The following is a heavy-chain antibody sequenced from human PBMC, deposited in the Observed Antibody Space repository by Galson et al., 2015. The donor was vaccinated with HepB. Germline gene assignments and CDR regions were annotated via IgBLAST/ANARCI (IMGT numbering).Heavy chain of an antibody. D-gene: IGHD3-16*01. J-gene: IGHJ3*02. Sequence: SLRLSCAASGFTFSSYAMSWVRQAPGKGLEWVSGISGSGGTIYYADSVKGRFTISRDNSKNTLFVQMDSLRAEDTAVYYCARWGSSQAFDIWGQGTMVTVSS. CDR3: ARWGSSQAFDI. CDR1: GFTFSSYA. CDR2: ISGSGGTI. V-gene: IGHV3-23*01.